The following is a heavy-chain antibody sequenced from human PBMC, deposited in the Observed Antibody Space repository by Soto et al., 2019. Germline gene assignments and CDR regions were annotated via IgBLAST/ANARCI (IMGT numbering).Heavy chain of an antibody. V-gene: IGHV3-23*01. D-gene: IGHD3-10*01. CDR2: ISGSGGTT. J-gene: IGHJ6*03. CDR3: AKEVQPYYYYYMDV. CDR1: GFTFSSYA. Sequence: GGSLRLSCAASGFTFSSYAMSWVRQAPGKGLEWVSVISGSGGTTYYADSVKGRCTISRDNSKNTLYLQMNSLRGDDTAVYHCAKEVQPYYYYYMDVWGKGTTATVS.